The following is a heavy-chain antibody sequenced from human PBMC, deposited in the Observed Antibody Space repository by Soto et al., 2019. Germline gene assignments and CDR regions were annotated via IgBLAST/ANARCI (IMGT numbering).Heavy chain of an antibody. D-gene: IGHD5-18*01. CDR2: IYPGDSDT. CDR3: ARFSGYSYGPSYFDY. J-gene: IGHJ4*02. Sequence: LGESLKISCKGSGYSFTSYWIGWVRQMPGKGLEWMGIIYPGDSDTRYSPSFQGQVTISADKSISTAYLQWSSLKASDTAMYYCARFSGYSYGPSYFDYWGQGTLVTVSS. CDR1: GYSFTSYW. V-gene: IGHV5-51*01.